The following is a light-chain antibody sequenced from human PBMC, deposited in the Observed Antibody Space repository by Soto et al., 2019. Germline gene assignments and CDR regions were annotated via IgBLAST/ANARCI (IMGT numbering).Light chain of an antibody. Sequence: QSALTQLASVSGSPGQSVTISCTGTSSDVGGYSYVSLYQQHPGKAPKLIIFEVSNRPSGVSNRFAGSKSGNTASLTISRLQAVDEDDFYCSSSTSITTLAGFGTGTKVTVL. V-gene: IGLV2-14*01. CDR1: SSDVGGYSY. CDR2: EVS. J-gene: IGLJ1*01. CDR3: SSSTSITTLAG.